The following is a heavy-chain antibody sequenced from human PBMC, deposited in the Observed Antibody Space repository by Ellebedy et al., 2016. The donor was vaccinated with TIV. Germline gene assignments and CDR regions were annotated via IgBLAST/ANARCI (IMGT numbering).Heavy chain of an antibody. D-gene: IGHD6-19*01. CDR3: AKGRGGGSDSSAPRYYFDS. Sequence: GESLKISCAASGFIFSDYAMSWVRQAPGQGLEWVSGINGNGVSTAYADSVEGRFTISRDNSKDTLFLQMNSLRAEDTAVYYCAKGRGGGSDSSAPRYYFDSWGLGTLVTVSS. CDR2: INGNGVST. CDR1: GFIFSDYA. V-gene: IGHV3-23*01. J-gene: IGHJ4*02.